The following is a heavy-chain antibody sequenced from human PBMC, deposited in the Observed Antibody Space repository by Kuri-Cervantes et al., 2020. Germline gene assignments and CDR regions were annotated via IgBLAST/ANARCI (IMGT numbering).Heavy chain of an antibody. Sequence: GGSLRLSCAASGFTFSSYGMHWVRQAPGKGLEWVAVIWYDGSNKYYADSVKGRFTISRDNSTSTLYLQMNSLRAEDTAVYYCAKDGALRLGELSSGGYFDYWGQGTLVTVSS. D-gene: IGHD3-16*02. V-gene: IGHV3-30*02. CDR2: IWYDGSNK. J-gene: IGHJ4*02. CDR3: AKDGALRLGELSSGGYFDY. CDR1: GFTFSSYG.